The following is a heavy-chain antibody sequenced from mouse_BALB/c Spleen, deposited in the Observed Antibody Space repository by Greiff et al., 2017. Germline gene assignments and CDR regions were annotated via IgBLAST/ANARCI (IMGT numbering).Heavy chain of an antibody. J-gene: IGHJ4*01. CDR3: ARDGYYGSSHSYAMDY. Sequence: VKLMESGPGLVAPSQSLSITCTVSGFSLTSYGVHWVRQPPGKGLEWLGVIWAGGSTNYNSALMSRLSISKDNSKSQVFLKMNSLQTDDTAMYYCARDGYYGSSHSYAMDYWGQGTSVTVSS. D-gene: IGHD1-1*01. CDR1: GFSLTSYG. CDR2: IWAGGST. V-gene: IGHV2-9*02.